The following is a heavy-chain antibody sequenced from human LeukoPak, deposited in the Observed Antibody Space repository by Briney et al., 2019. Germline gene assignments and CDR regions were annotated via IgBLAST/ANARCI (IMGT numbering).Heavy chain of an antibody. CDR2: ILTSGTA. J-gene: IGHJ3*02. CDR1: RGSIRSSS. CDR3: TRVSYFDFWSGSYSSPPGDAFDI. V-gene: IGHV4-4*07. D-gene: IGHD3-3*01. Sequence: SETLSLTCTISRGSIRSSSWTWIRRPPGKGLEWIGLILTSGTANYNPSLKSRVTMSLDTSKNHFSLNLTSVTAADTAVYYCTRVSYFDFWSGSYSSPPGDAFDIWGQGTMVTVSS.